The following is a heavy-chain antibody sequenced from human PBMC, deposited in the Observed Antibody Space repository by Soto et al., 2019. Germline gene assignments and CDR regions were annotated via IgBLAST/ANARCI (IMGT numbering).Heavy chain of an antibody. D-gene: IGHD7-27*01. CDR3: ARDGMGTIVGGMDV. CDR2: IIPIYGTT. Sequence: SVKVTCKTSGGTFSNDAISWVRQAPGQGLEWMGGIIPIYGTTHYAQKFQGRVKLSVDGSTGTAYMELSSLRSEDTGVYYCARDGMGTIVGGMDVWGQGTTVTVSS. J-gene: IGHJ6*02. V-gene: IGHV1-69*13. CDR1: GGTFSNDA.